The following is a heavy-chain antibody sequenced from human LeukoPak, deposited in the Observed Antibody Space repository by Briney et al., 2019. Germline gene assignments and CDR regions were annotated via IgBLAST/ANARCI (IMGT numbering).Heavy chain of an antibody. J-gene: IGHJ3*02. CDR3: ARARSAFDI. Sequence: GGSLRLSCAASGFTFSNYWMSWVRQAPGKGLEWVANIKQDGSEKYYVNSVKGRFTISRDNSKNTLYLQMNSLRGEDTAVYYCARARSAFDIWGQGTMVTVSS. CDR2: IKQDGSEK. V-gene: IGHV3-7*01. CDR1: GFTFSNYW.